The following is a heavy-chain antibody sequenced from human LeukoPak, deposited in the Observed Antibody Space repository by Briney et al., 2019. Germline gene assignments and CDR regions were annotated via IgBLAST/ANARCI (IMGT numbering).Heavy chain of an antibody. Sequence: PSETLSLTCAVYGGSFSGYYWSWIRQPPGKGLEWIGEIDHSGSTNYNPSLKRRVTISVDTSKNQFSLKLSSVTAADTAVYYCARSFSCSGTSCPLDYWGQGTLVTVSS. D-gene: IGHD2-2*01. CDR3: ARSFSCSGTSCPLDY. V-gene: IGHV4-34*01. CDR1: GGSFSGYY. CDR2: IDHSGST. J-gene: IGHJ4*02.